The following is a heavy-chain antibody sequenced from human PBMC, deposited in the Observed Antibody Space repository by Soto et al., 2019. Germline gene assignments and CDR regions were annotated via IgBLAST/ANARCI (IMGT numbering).Heavy chain of an antibody. Sequence: GGSLRLSCSASGFTFSSYAMHWVRQAPGKGLEYVSAISSNGGRRYYADSVKGRFTISGDNSKNTLYLQMSSLRPEDTAVYYFVYYGSGQYWGQGTLVTVSS. D-gene: IGHD3-10*01. V-gene: IGHV3-64D*06. J-gene: IGHJ4*02. CDR3: VYYGSGQY. CDR2: ISSNGGRR. CDR1: GFTFSSYA.